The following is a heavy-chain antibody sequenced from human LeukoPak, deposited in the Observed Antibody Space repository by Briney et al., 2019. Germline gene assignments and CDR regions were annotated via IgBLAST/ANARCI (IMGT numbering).Heavy chain of an antibody. CDR2: IYSGGST. CDR3: ARETYYYDSSGYPDY. V-gene: IGHV3-66*01. CDR1: GFTVSSNY. J-gene: IGHJ4*02. D-gene: IGHD3-22*01. Sequence: PGGSLRLSSAASGFTVSSNYMSWVRQAPGKGLEWVSVIYSGGSTYYADSVKGRFTISRDNSKNTLYLQMNSLRAEDTAVYYCARETYYYDSSGYPDYWGQGTLVTVSS.